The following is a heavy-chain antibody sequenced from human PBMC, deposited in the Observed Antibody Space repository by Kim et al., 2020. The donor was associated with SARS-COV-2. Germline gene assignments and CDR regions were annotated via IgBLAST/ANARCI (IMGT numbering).Heavy chain of an antibody. Sequence: GSAQKFQGRVTMTRNTSISTAYMELSSLRSEDTAVYYCARAGGSGGNFDYWGQGTLVTVSS. V-gene: IGHV1-8*01. D-gene: IGHD2-15*01. J-gene: IGHJ4*02. CDR3: ARAGGSGGNFDY.